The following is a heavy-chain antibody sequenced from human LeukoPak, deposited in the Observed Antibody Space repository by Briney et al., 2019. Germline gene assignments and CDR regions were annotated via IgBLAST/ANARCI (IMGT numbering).Heavy chain of an antibody. CDR1: GYTFTSYG. CDR2: IIPIFGTA. V-gene: IGHV1-69*13. Sequence: SVKVSCKASGYTFTSYGISWVRQAPGQGLEWMGGIIPIFGTANYAQKFQGRVTITADESTSTAYMELSSLRSEDTAVYYCARDGYQGSGWYEIMGDGMDVWGQGTTVTVSS. D-gene: IGHD6-19*01. J-gene: IGHJ6*02. CDR3: ARDGYQGSGWYEIMGDGMDV.